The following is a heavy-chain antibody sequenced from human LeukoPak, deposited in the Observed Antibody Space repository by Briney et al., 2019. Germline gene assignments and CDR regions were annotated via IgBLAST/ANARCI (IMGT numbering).Heavy chain of an antibody. CDR3: ARAAGEMATIRY. CDR1: GFIFSTYS. CDR2: ISSSSSYI. Sequence: GGSLRLSCAASGFIFSTYSMSWVRQAPGKGLEWVSSISSSSSYIYYADSVKGRFTISRDNAKNSLYLQMNSLRAEDTAVYYCARAAGEMATIRYWGQGTLVTVSS. D-gene: IGHD5-24*01. V-gene: IGHV3-21*01. J-gene: IGHJ4*02.